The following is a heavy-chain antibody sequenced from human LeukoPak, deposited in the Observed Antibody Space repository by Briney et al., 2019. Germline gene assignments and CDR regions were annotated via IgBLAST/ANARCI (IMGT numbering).Heavy chain of an antibody. CDR3: ARLLPKRYFEWLLSVSGWFDP. D-gene: IGHD3-9*01. J-gene: IGHJ5*02. V-gene: IGHV4-4*02. CDR2: IYHSGST. Sequence: SETLSLTCAVSGGSISSSNWWSWVRQPPGKGLEWIGEIYHSGSTNYNPSLKSRVTISISTSRNQFSLKGSSVTAADTAVYYCARLLPKRYFEWLLSVSGWFDPWGQGTLVTVSS. CDR1: GGSISSSNW.